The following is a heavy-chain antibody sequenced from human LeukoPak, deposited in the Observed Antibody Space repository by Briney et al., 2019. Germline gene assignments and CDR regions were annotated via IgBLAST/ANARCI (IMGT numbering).Heavy chain of an antibody. V-gene: IGHV3-7*01. CDR3: TRDRSRAEDD. D-gene: IGHD1-14*01. CDR1: GFTFSGHW. Sequence: AGSLTLSCAASGFTFSGHWMSCVRQAPGKGLQWVANINQGGSDKYYVDSVKGRFTISRDNANNLLYLQMNSLRGEDTAVYYCTRDRSRAEDDWGQGTLVTVSS. J-gene: IGHJ4*02. CDR2: INQGGSDK.